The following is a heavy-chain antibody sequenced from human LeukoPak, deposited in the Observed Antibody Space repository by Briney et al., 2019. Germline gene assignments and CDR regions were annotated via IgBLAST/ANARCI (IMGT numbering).Heavy chain of an antibody. V-gene: IGHV6-1*01. Sequence: SQSLSLTCAISGDSVSSNSATWNWIRQSPSRGLEWLGRTYYRSKWKNDYAVSVKSRITFNPDTSKNQFSLQLNSVTPEDTAVYYCVRGRDTAMGSWGQGTLVTVSS. CDR1: GDSVSSNSAT. CDR2: TYYRSKWKN. CDR3: VRGRDTAMGS. D-gene: IGHD5-18*01. J-gene: IGHJ4*02.